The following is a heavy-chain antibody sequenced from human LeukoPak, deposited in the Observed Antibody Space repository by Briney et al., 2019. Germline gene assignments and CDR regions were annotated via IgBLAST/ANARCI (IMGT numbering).Heavy chain of an antibody. CDR1: GYSFTTYW. D-gene: IGHD3-10*01. CDR3: ATNTMFRGIHAFDI. J-gene: IGHJ3*02. Sequence: GESLKISCKGSGYSFTTYWIGWVRQMPGKGLEWMGFIYLGDSDTRYSPSFQGQVTISADKSISTAYLQWSSLKASNTAMYYCATNTMFRGIHAFDIWGQGTMVTVSS. V-gene: IGHV5-51*01. CDR2: IYLGDSDT.